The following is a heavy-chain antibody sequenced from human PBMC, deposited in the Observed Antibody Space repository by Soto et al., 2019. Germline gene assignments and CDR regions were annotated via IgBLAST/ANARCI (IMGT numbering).Heavy chain of an antibody. CDR3: ATRRRPRTEDY. CDR1: GFSFDNYN. V-gene: IGHV3-21*01. Sequence: GGSLRLSCVGFGFSFDNYNINWVRQAPGKGLEWVSSISYNSKYIYYGDSVKGRFTISRDDAKKSVYLQMNSLKAEDTAVYYCATRRRPRTEDYWAQGTLVTVSS. CDR2: ISYNSKYI. J-gene: IGHJ4*02.